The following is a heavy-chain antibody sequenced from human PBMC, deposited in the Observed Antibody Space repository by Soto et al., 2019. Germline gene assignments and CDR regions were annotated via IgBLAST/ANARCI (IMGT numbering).Heavy chain of an antibody. CDR2: ISGDSGNT. V-gene: IGHV3-23*01. J-gene: IGHJ4*02. Sequence: GGSLRLSCVASGFTFRNYAMSWVRQAPGKGLEWVSGISGDSGNTYYADSVKGRFTISRDNSKNTLYLQVNSLRAEDTAVYYCAKNTYFDLWGQGTLVTVSS. CDR1: GFTFRNYA. CDR3: AKNTYFDL.